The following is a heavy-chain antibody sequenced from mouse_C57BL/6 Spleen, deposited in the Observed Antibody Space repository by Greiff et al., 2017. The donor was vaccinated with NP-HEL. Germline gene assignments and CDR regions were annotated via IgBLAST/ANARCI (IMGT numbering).Heavy chain of an antibody. J-gene: IGHJ3*01. D-gene: IGHD2-1*01. Sequence: VKLMESGAELVKPGASVKLSCTASGYTFTEYTIHWVKQRSGQGLEWIGWFYPGSGSIKYNEKFKDKATLTADKSSSTVYMELSRLTSEDSAVYVCARHGDGNYRFAYWGQGTLVTVSA. V-gene: IGHV1-62-2*01. CDR2: FYPGSGSI. CDR1: GYTFTEYT. CDR3: ARHGDGNYRFAY.